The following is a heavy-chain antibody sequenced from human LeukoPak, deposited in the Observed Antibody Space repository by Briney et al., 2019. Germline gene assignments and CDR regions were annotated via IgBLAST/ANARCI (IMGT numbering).Heavy chain of an antibody. CDR1: GFTFSSYW. CDR2: ISGSGGST. D-gene: IGHD2-15*01. J-gene: IGHJ5*02. Sequence: GGSLRLSCAASGFTFSSYWMSWVRQAPGKGLEWVSAISGSGGSTYYADSVRGRFTISRDNSKNTLYLQMNSLRAEDTAVYYCAKKVGYCSGGSCLNWFDPWGQGTLVTVSS. CDR3: AKKVGYCSGGSCLNWFDP. V-gene: IGHV3-23*01.